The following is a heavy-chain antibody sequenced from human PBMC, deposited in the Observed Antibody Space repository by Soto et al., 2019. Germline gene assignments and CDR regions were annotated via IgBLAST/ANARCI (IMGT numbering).Heavy chain of an antibody. CDR2: FIPILDMA. Sequence: QVQVVQSGAEVKKPESSVKVSCKPSGGTFNTYTVNWVRLAPGHGLEWMGRFIPILDMANYAQKFQDRVTRTADRSTFTAYMELNSRTSDDTAVYYCAITYCRDNSCPRDFDFWGPGTRVTVSS. J-gene: IGHJ4*02. CDR1: GGTFNTYT. D-gene: IGHD2-21*01. CDR3: AITYCRDNSCPRDFDF. V-gene: IGHV1-69*02.